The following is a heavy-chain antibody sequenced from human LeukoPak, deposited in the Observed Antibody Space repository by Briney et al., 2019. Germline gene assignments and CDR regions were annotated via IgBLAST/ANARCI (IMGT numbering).Heavy chain of an antibody. CDR2: IWYDGSDK. D-gene: IGHD3-3*01. Sequence: PGGSLRLSCAASGFTFSSYGMHWVRQAPGEGLEWVAVIWYDGSDKYYADSVKGRFTISRDNSKNTLYLQMNSLRAEDTAVYYCARDAIDYDFWSGYSLLYGMDVWGQGTTVTVSS. CDR3: ARDAIDYDFWSGYSLLYGMDV. J-gene: IGHJ6*02. V-gene: IGHV3-33*01. CDR1: GFTFSSYG.